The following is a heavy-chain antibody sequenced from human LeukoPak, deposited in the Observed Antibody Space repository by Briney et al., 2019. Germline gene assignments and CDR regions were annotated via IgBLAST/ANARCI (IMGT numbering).Heavy chain of an antibody. J-gene: IGHJ4*02. CDR2: ISSSGSTI. V-gene: IGHV3-48*03. Sequence: PGGSLRLSCAASGFAFSSYEMNWVRQAPGKGLEWVSHISSSGSTIYYADSVKGRFTISRDNAKNSLYLQMNSLRAEDTAVYYCARGGWYPYYFDYWGQGTLVTVSS. D-gene: IGHD6-19*01. CDR1: GFAFSSYE. CDR3: ARGGWYPYYFDY.